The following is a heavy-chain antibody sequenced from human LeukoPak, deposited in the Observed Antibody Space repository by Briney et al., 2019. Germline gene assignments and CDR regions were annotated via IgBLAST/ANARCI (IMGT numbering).Heavy chain of an antibody. CDR3: ARLSWLRHAFDI. D-gene: IGHD5-12*01. CDR2: ISVYNVKT. Sequence: ASVKVSCKASGYSFRSYGITWVRQAPGQGLEWMGWISVYNVKTHYAQNLQGRVSMTTDTSTSTAYMELRSLRSDDTAVYYCARLSWLRHAFDIWGQGTMVTVSS. V-gene: IGHV1-18*01. CDR1: GYSFRSYG. J-gene: IGHJ3*02.